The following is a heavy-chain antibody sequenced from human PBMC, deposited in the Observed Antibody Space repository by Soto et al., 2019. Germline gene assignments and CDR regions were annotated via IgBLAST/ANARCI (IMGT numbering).Heavy chain of an antibody. D-gene: IGHD3-16*02. V-gene: IGHV4-39*01. Sequence: PSETLSLTCTVSGVSISNSNYYWGWMGQPPGKGLEWIGSIYYSGSAYYNPSLNSRVTISLDTSKNQFSLKLSSVTAADTAVYYCARKGGYPSGLNDYWGQGTLVTVSS. CDR2: IYYSGSA. CDR3: ARKGGYPSGLNDY. CDR1: GVSISNSNYY. J-gene: IGHJ4*02.